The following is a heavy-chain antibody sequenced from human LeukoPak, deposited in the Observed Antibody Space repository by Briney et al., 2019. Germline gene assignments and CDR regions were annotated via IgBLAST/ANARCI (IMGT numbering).Heavy chain of an antibody. J-gene: IGHJ1*01. D-gene: IGHD6-19*01. CDR1: GGSLSSISYY. CDR3: ARLGSGWYMGYFQH. V-gene: IGHV4-39*01. CDR2: IYYNGST. Sequence: SETLSLTCTVSGGSLSSISYYWGWIRQPPGKGLEWIVSIYYNGSTYYNPSLKNRVTISVDTSKNQFSLKLSSVTAADTAVYYCARLGSGWYMGYFQHWGQGTLVTVSS.